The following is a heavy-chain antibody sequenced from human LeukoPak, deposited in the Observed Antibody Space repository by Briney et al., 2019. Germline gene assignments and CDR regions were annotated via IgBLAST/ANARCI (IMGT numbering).Heavy chain of an antibody. V-gene: IGHV3-66*01. CDR3: AEGSYYDILTGYYKGGPFDY. J-gene: IGHJ4*02. CDR2: INSGGYS. D-gene: IGHD3-9*01. Sequence: GGSLRLSCAASGFSVSSNYMSWVRQAPGKGLEWVSLINSGGYSFNADSVKGRFTTSRDNSKNTLYLQMNSLRAEDTAVYYCAEGSYYDILTGYYKGGPFDYWGQGTLVTVSS. CDR1: GFSVSSNY.